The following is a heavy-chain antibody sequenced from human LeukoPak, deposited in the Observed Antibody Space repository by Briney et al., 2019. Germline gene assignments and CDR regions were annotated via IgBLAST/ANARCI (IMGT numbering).Heavy chain of an antibody. CDR2: INPNSGGT. J-gene: IGHJ5*02. D-gene: IGHD3-9*01. V-gene: IGHV1-2*02. CDR1: GYTFTGYY. Sequence: ASVKVSCKASGYTFTGYYMHWVRQAPGQGLEWMGWINPNSGGTNYAQKSQGRVTMTRDTSISTAYMELSRLRSDDTAVYYCARGFIDILTGYYRHNWFDPWGQGTLVIVSS. CDR3: ARGFIDILTGYYRHNWFDP.